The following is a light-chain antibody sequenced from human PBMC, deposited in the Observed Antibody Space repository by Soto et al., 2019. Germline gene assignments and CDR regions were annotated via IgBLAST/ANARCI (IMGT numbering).Light chain of an antibody. CDR1: SSDIGAYNY. J-gene: IGLJ2*01. V-gene: IGLV2-14*03. CDR2: DVD. CDR3: CSYTSSSTLV. Sequence: QSALTQPASVSGSPGQSITISCTGTSSDIGAYNYVSWYQQHPGKAPKLMIYDVDNRPSGVSNRFSASKSGNTASLTISGLQAEDEAAYYCCSYTSSSTLVFGGGTKLTVL.